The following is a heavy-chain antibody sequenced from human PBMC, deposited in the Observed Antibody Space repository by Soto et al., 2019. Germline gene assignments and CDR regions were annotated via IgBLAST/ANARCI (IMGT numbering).Heavy chain of an antibody. J-gene: IGHJ4*02. V-gene: IGHV4-39*01. Sequence: QLQLQESGPGLVTPSETLSLTCTVSGGSISSSSYYWGWIRQPPGKGLEWIGSIYYSGSTYYNPSLKSRVTISVDTSKNQFSLKLSSVTAADTAVYYCARQERGWLQTYWGQGTLVTVSS. D-gene: IGHD5-12*01. CDR3: ARQERGWLQTY. CDR1: GGSISSSSYY. CDR2: IYYSGST.